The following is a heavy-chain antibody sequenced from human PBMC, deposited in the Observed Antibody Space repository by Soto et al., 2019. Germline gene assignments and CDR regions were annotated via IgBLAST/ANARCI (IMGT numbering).Heavy chain of an antibody. J-gene: IGHJ6*02. CDR3: ATSGRPEYYYYGMDV. CDR2: FDPEDGET. CDR1: GYTLTELS. Sequence: ASVTVSCKVSGYTLTELSMHWVRQAPGKGLEWTGGFDPEDGETIYAQKFQGRVTMTEDTSTDTAYMELSSLRSEDTAVYYCATSGRPEYYYYGMDVWGQGTTVTVSS. D-gene: IGHD6-25*01. V-gene: IGHV1-24*01.